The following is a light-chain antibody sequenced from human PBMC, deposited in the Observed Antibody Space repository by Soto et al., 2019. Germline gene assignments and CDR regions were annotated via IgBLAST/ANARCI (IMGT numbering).Light chain of an antibody. CDR3: QQYNTYPLT. CDR2: KAS. Sequence: DIQMTQSPSTLSASVGDRVTITCRASQSISTWLAWYQQKPGKAPKLLIYKASNLEGGVPSRFSGSGSGTESTITISSLQPDDFATYYCQQYNTYPLTFGGGTKVDIK. CDR1: QSISTW. V-gene: IGKV1-5*03. J-gene: IGKJ4*01.